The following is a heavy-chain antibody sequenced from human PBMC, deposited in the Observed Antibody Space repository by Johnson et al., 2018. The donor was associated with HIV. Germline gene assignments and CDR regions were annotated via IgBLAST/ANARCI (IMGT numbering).Heavy chain of an antibody. J-gene: IGHJ3*02. CDR1: GFIFSSYA. CDR3: ARGGQLLLWDAFDI. CDR2: ISYDGSNK. V-gene: IGHV3-30*04. Sequence: QVQLVESGGGLVQQGGSRRLSCAASGFIFSSYAMHWVRQAPGKGLEWVAVISYDGSNKYYADSVKGRFTISRDNSKNTLYLQMNSLRAEDTAVYCCARGGQLLLWDAFDIWGQGTMVTVSS. D-gene: IGHD2-2*01.